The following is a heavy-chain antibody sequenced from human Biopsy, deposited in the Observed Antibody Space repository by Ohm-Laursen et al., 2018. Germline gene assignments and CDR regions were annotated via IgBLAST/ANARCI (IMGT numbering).Heavy chain of an antibody. V-gene: IGHV1-69*04. CDR1: GGPFNSHA. J-gene: IGHJ4*02. D-gene: IGHD5-24*01. CDR3: ATDADGYYTEFDF. CDR2: IVPILGTV. Sequence: VASVKVSCKASGGPFNSHAFSWVRQAPGQGLEWLGRIVPILGTVNYAQRFQGRVALTADKSTGTAYMELNRLISDDTAVYYCATDADGYYTEFDFWGQGTLITVSS.